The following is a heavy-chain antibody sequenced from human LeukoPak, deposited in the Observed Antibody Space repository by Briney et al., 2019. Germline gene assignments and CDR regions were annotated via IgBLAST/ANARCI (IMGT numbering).Heavy chain of an antibody. CDR3: ARPDYSVSGGRDY. V-gene: IGHV4-34*01. J-gene: IGHJ4*02. Sequence: SETLSLTCAVYGGSLSGYYWSWIRQPPGKGLEWIGEINHSGSTNYNPSLKSRVTISVDTSKNQFSLRLSSVTAADTAVYYCARPDYSVSGGRDYWGQGTLVTVSS. D-gene: IGHD4-11*01. CDR2: INHSGST. CDR1: GGSLSGYY.